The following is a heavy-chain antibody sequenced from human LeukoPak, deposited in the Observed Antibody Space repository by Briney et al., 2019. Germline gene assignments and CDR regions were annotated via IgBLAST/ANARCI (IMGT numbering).Heavy chain of an antibody. D-gene: IGHD6-13*01. J-gene: IGHJ6*03. CDR1: GFTFSSNW. Sequence: GGSLRLSCAASGFTFSSNWMSWVRQAPGKGLEWVANIKQNGSEKYYVDSVKGRFTISRDNAKNSLYLQMNSLRAEDTAVYYCAREQQPYPLMDVWGKGTTVTVSS. CDR2: IKQNGSEK. CDR3: AREQQPYPLMDV. V-gene: IGHV3-7*03.